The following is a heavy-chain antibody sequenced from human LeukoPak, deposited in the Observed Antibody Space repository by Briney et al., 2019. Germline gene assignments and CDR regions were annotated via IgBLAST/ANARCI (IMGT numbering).Heavy chain of an antibody. CDR2: VSGSGAST. J-gene: IGHJ4*02. D-gene: IGHD3-22*01. CDR1: GFTFSSYA. V-gene: IGHV3-23*01. Sequence: GGSLRLSCAASGFTFSSYAMSWVRQAPGKGLEWVSAVSGSGASTNYADSVKGRFTISRDNAKNSLYLQMNSLRAEDTAVYYCASIPHPYNYYDSSGYYSTADYWGQGTLVTVSS. CDR3: ASIPHPYNYYDSSGYYSTADY.